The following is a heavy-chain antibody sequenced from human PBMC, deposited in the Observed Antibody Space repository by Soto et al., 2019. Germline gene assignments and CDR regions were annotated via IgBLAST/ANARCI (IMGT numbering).Heavy chain of an antibody. J-gene: IGHJ5*02. D-gene: IGHD2-15*01. V-gene: IGHV4-34*01. CDR2: IDHSGST. CDR3: ARGGYCSGGSCYLRGSWLDH. CDR1: GGSFSGYS. Sequence: SETLSLTCALYGGSFSGYSWTWIRQPPGKGLEWIGEIDHSGSTNYNPPLESRVTISVDTSKNPFSPKVSSVTAADTAVYYCARGGYCSGGSCYLRGSWLDHWGRGTLVTVSS.